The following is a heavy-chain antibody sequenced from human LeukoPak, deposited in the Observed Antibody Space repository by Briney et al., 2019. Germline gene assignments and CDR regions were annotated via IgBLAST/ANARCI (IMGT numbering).Heavy chain of an antibody. CDR3: ARDRDFPYCFDY. J-gene: IGHJ4*02. CDR1: GFTFSSYA. V-gene: IGHV3-30*04. Sequence: GGSLRLSCAASGFTFSSYAMHWVRQAPGKGLEWVAVISYDGSNKYYADSVKGRFTISRDNSKNTLYLQMNSLRAEDTAVYYCARDRDFPYCFDYWGQGTLVTVSS. D-gene: IGHD3-3*01. CDR2: ISYDGSNK.